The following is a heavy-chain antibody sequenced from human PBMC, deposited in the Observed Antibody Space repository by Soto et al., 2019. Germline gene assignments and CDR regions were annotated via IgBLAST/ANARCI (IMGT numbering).Heavy chain of an antibody. CDR3: AREDDFWSGYLAY. Sequence: PLEPLSLTCTVAGGSSANYYWSWIRQPPGKGLELIGYMFHSGSTNYNPSLKSRVTLSLDTSKNQFSLKLRSVTAADTAVYYCAREDDFWSGYLAYWGQGALVTV. J-gene: IGHJ4*02. CDR1: GGSSANYY. V-gene: IGHV4-59*01. D-gene: IGHD3-3*01. CDR2: MFHSGST.